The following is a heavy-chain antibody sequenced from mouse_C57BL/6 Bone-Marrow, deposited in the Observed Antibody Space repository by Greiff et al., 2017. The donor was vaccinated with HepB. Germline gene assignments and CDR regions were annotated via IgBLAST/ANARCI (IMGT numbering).Heavy chain of an antibody. CDR2: ISNLGYNI. D-gene: IGHD2-14*01. V-gene: IGHV5-15*01. CDR1: GFTFSDYG. CDR3: ARQSTSADWYFDV. Sequence: EVQGVESGGGLVQPGGSLKLSCAASGFTFSDYGMAWVRQAPRKGLEWVAFISNLGYNIYYADTVTGRFTISRENAKNTLYLEMSSLRSEDTAMYDCARQSTSADWYFDVWGTGTTVTVSS. J-gene: IGHJ1*03.